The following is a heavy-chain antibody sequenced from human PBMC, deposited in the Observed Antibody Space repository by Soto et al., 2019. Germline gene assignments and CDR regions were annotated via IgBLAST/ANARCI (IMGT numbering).Heavy chain of an antibody. V-gene: IGHV3-23*01. Sequence: EVQLLESGGGLVQPGGSLRLSCAASGFTFGNFGMNWVRQAPGKGLEWVSGISGGGGSTYYADSVKGRFTIPRDPSKNTIFLEMNSLRAEDTAVYYCAKGFIVVVTVIRPDDAFDVWGQGTLVTVSS. CDR1: GFTFGNFG. J-gene: IGHJ3*01. CDR3: AKGFIVVVTVIRPDDAFDV. CDR2: ISGGGGST. D-gene: IGHD2-21*02.